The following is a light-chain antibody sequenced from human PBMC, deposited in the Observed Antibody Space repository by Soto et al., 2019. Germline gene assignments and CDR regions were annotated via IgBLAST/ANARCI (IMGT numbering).Light chain of an antibody. CDR3: QSYDSSLSGFVV. CDR2: GNS. Sequence: SVLTQPPSVSGAPGQRVTISCTGSSSNIGAGYDVHWYQQLPGTAPKLLIYGNSNRPSGVPDRFSGSKSGTSASLAITGLRAEDEADYYCQSYDSSLSGFVVFGGGTKLTVL. V-gene: IGLV1-40*01. CDR1: SSNIGAGYD. J-gene: IGLJ2*01.